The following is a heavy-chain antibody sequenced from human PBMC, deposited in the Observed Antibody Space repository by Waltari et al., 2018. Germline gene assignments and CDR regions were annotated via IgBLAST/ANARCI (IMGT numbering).Heavy chain of an antibody. CDR1: GFSLSNARMG. J-gene: IGHJ4*02. CDR2: IFSNDEK. V-gene: IGHV2-26*01. Sequence: QVTLKESGPVLVKPTETLTLTCTVSGFSLSNARMGVSWLRQPPGKALEWLAHIFSNDEKSYSTSLKSRLTISKDTSKSQVVLTMTNMDPVDTATYYCARIQKGGYSYGSGYFDYWGQGTMVTVSS. CDR3: ARIQKGGYSYGSGYFDY. D-gene: IGHD5-18*01.